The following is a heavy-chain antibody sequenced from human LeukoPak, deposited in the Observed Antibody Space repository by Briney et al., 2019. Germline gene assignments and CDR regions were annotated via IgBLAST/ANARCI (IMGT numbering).Heavy chain of an antibody. CDR2: INHSGST. J-gene: IGHJ6*02. D-gene: IGHD3-3*01. Sequence: PSETLSLTCAVYGGSFSGYYWSWIRQPPGKGLEWIGEINHSGSTNYNPSLKSRVTISVDTSKNQFSLKLSSVTAADTAVYYCARVGDFWSGYYDGYYGMDVWGQGTTVTVSS. CDR3: ARVGDFWSGYYDGYYGMDV. CDR1: GGSFSGYY. V-gene: IGHV4-34*01.